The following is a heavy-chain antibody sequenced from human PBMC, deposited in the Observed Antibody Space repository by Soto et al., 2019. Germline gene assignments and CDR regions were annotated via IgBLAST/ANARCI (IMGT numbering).Heavy chain of an antibody. CDR1: GYTFTGYY. V-gene: IGHV1-2*04. CDR3: ARDQADVDTAMVSYGMDV. Sequence: QVQLVQSGAEVKKPGASVKVSCKASGYTFTGYYMHWVRQAPGQGLEWMGWINPNSGGTNYAQKFQGWGTMTRDTSISTAYMELSRLRSDDTAVYYCARDQADVDTAMVSYGMDVWGQGTTVTVSS. J-gene: IGHJ6*02. CDR2: INPNSGGT. D-gene: IGHD5-18*01.